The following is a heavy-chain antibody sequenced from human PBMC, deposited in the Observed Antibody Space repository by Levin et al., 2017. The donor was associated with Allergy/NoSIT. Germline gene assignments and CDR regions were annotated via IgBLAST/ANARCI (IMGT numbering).Heavy chain of an antibody. D-gene: IGHD6-6*01. J-gene: IGHJ4*02. CDR1: GFTFSSYA. V-gene: IGHV3-30-3*01. CDR3: ARDWSIGGSSPQELPLFDY. CDR2: ISYDGSNK. Sequence: LSLPCAASGFTFSSYAMHWVRQAPGKGLEWVAVISYDGSNKYYADSVKGRFTISRDNSKNTLYLQMNSLRAEDTAVYYCARDWSIGGSSPQELPLFDYWGQGTLVTVSS.